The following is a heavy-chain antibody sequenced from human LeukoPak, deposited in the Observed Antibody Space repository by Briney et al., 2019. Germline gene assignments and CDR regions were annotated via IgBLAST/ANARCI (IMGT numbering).Heavy chain of an antibody. CDR3: AKSAVLFDY. Sequence: SETLSLTCAVYGGSFSGYYWSWIRQPPGKGLEWIGEINHSGSTNYNPSLKSRVTISVDTSKNQFSLKLSSVTAADTAVYYCAKSAVLFDYWGQGTLVTVSS. CDR1: GGSFSGYY. CDR2: INHSGST. J-gene: IGHJ4*02. D-gene: IGHD4/OR15-4a*01. V-gene: IGHV4-34*01.